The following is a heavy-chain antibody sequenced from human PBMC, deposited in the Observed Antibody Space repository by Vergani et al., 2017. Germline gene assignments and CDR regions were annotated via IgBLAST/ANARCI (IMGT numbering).Heavy chain of an antibody. CDR3: AKDLTGFFYGDYSAPFDY. J-gene: IGHJ4*02. D-gene: IGHD4-17*01. CDR1: GFTFSSYA. Sequence: VQLVESGGGLVQPGGSLRLSCSASGFTFSSYAMHWVRQAPGKGLEYVSAISSNGGSTYYADSVKGRFTISRGNSKNTLYLQMNSLRAEDTAVYYCAKDLTGFFYGDYSAPFDYWGQGTLVTVSS. CDR2: ISSNGGST. V-gene: IGHV3-64*04.